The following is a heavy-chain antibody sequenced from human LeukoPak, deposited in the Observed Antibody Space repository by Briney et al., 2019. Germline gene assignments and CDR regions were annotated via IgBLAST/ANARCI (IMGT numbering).Heavy chain of an antibody. Sequence: PSETLSLTCAVYGGSFSGYYWSWIRQPPGKGLDWIGSIYYSGNTYYNPSLMSRVTISVDTSKNQFSLRLSSVTAADTAVYYCARAATIWNPHSWGQGTLITVSS. D-gene: IGHD5-12*01. V-gene: IGHV4-34*01. CDR2: IYYSGNT. J-gene: IGHJ4*02. CDR3: ARAATIWNPHS. CDR1: GGSFSGYY.